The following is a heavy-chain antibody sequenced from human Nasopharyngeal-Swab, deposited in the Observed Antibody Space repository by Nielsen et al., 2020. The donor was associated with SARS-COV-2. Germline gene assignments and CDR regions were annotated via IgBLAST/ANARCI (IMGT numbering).Heavy chain of an antibody. D-gene: IGHD4-11*01. J-gene: IGHJ6*02. Sequence: WIRQPPGKGLEWVSVIYSGGSSTYYADSVKGRFTISRDNSKNTLYLQMNSLRAEDTAVYYCAEAKTPYSNYGDYYYGMDVWGQGTTVTVSS. CDR2: IYSGGSST. CDR3: AEAKTPYSNYGDYYYGMDV. V-gene: IGHV3-23*03.